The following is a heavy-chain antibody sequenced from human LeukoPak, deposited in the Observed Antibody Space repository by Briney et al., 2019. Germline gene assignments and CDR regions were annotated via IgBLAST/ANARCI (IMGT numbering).Heavy chain of an antibody. CDR1: GGSMNSYY. V-gene: IGHV4-4*07. CDR2: IYSSGST. D-gene: IGHD6-19*01. J-gene: IGHJ4*02. CDR3: ARDASGWTGDYFDY. Sequence: SETLSLTCSVSGGSMNSYYWTWIRQPAGKGLEWIGRIYSSGSTNHNPSLKGRVTMSLDTSKNQSSLKVNSATAADTAVYYCARDASGWTGDYFDYWGQGILVTVSS.